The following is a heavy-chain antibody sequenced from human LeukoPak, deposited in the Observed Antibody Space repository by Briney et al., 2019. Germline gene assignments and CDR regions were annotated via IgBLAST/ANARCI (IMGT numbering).Heavy chain of an antibody. CDR3: ARAPGEGWFDP. J-gene: IGHJ5*02. D-gene: IGHD4-17*01. V-gene: IGHV3-7*01. Sequence: GGSLSLSCAASGFTFSSYWMSWVRQAPGKGREWVASIKQDGSEKYYVDSVKGRFTISRDNAKNSLYLQMNSLRAEDTALYYCARAPGEGWFDPWGQGTLVTVSS. CDR2: IKQDGSEK. CDR1: GFTFSSYW.